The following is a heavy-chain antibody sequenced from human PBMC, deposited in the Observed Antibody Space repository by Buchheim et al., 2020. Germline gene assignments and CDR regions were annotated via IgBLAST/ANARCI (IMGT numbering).Heavy chain of an antibody. CDR2: IYYNGNI. CDR1: GGSISSGGYY. J-gene: IGHJ4*02. D-gene: IGHD6-25*01. V-gene: IGHV4-31*03. CDR3: AGSSTVAARV. Sequence: QVQLQESGPGLVKPSQTLSLTCSVSGGSISSGGYYWTWIRQHPGMGLEWIGYIYYNGNIYYNPSLKSRVTISIDTSKNQFSLKLSSVTAADTAVYYCAGSSTVAARVWGQGTL.